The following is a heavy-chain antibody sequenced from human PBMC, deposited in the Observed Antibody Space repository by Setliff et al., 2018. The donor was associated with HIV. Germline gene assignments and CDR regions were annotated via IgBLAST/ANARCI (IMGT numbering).Heavy chain of an antibody. CDR1: GDSINSRYW. J-gene: IGHJ4*02. CDR3: VTSSSWSSRLNF. D-gene: IGHD2-2*01. Sequence: PSETLSLTCAVSGDSINSRYWWSWVRQPPGKGLEWIGEIFQSYTTNYNPSLKSRVTISVDKSKNQFSLKLTSVTAADTAVYYCVTSSSWSSRLNFWGPGMLVTVSS. V-gene: IGHV4-4*02. CDR2: IFQSYTT.